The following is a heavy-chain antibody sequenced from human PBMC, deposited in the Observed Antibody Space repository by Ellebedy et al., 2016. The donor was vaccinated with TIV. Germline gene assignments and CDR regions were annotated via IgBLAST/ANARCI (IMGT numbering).Heavy chain of an antibody. CDR2: TIPIFDTP. CDR3: AHDYGDL. J-gene: IGHJ2*01. D-gene: IGHD4-17*01. CDR1: GGSFSSFA. V-gene: IGHV1-69*13. Sequence: ASVKVSCXASGGSFSSFAISWVRQAPGQGLEWMGGTIPIFDTPNYAQSFQGRLTITADESTSTAYMELNSLTSEGTAIYYCAHDYGDLWGRGTLVTVSS.